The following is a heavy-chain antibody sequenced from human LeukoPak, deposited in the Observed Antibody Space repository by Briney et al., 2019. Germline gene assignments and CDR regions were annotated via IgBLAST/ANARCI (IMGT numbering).Heavy chain of an antibody. Sequence: NHNGNVNYYVDSVKGRFTISRDNAKNSLYLQMSSLRAEDTAVYYCARDEQFGRSGMDVWGQGTTVTVSS. CDR3: ARDEQFGRSGMDV. J-gene: IGHJ6*02. CDR2: NHNGNVN. V-gene: IGHV3-7*01. D-gene: IGHD3-10*01.